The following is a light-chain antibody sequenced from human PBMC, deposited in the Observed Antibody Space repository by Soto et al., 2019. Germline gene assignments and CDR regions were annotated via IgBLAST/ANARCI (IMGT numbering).Light chain of an antibody. Sequence: EIVLTQSPATLSLSPGERDTLSCRASQSVSSYLAWYQQKPGQAPRLLIYDASNRATGIPARFSGSGSGTDFTLTICSLEPEDFAVYYCQQRSNWPLTFGGRTKVDIK. CDR2: DAS. CDR3: QQRSNWPLT. J-gene: IGKJ4*01. V-gene: IGKV3-11*01. CDR1: QSVSSY.